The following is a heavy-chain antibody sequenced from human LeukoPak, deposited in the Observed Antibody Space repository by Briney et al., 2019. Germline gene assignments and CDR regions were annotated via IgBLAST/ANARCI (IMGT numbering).Heavy chain of an antibody. CDR1: GYTFTSYG. D-gene: IGHD5-12*01. V-gene: IGHV1-18*01. J-gene: IGHJ6*02. Sequence: ASVKVSCKASGYTFTSYGISWVRQAPGQGLEWMGWISAYNGNTNYAQKLQGRVTMTTDTSTSTAYMELRSLRSDDTAVYYCSRDYIVATIIEPVYYYGMDVWGQGTTVTVSS. CDR3: SRDYIVATIIEPVYYYGMDV. CDR2: ISAYNGNT.